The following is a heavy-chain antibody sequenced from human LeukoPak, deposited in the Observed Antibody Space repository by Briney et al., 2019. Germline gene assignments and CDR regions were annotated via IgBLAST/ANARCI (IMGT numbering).Heavy chain of an antibody. CDR2: ISGYNDNT. Sequence: AAVKVSCKASGYTFTNYGISWVRQAPGQGLEWMGWISGYNDNTNYAQKFQGRLTVTTDTSTSTTYMELRSLRSDDTAVYYCARDGTSTDDYWGQGTLVTVS. J-gene: IGHJ4*02. CDR1: GYTFTNYG. D-gene: IGHD2-2*01. CDR3: ARDGTSTDDY. V-gene: IGHV1-18*01.